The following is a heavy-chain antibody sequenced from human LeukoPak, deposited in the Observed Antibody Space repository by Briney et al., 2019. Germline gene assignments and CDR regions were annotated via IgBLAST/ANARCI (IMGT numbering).Heavy chain of an antibody. CDR3: ARFNGSGSSFDY. Sequence: GGSLRLSCAASGFTLSSYAMSWVRQAPGKGLEWVSSISSSSSYINYADSVKGRFTISRDNAKNSLYLQMNSLRAEDTAVYYCARFNGSGSSFDYWGQGTLVTVSS. CDR2: ISSSSSYI. J-gene: IGHJ4*02. D-gene: IGHD3-10*01. CDR1: GFTLSSYA. V-gene: IGHV3-21*01.